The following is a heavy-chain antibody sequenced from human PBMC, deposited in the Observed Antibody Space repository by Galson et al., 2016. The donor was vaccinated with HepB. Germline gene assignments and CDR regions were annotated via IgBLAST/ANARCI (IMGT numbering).Heavy chain of an antibody. V-gene: IGHV1-18*01. CDR3: ARDGWEVPRSEKNDY. J-gene: IGHJ4*02. D-gene: IGHD1-26*01. CDR2: ISGYNGDT. CDR1: GYMFTSYG. Sequence: SVKVSCKASGYMFTSYGISWVRQAPGQGLEWMGWISGYNGDTNYAQKFEGGVTMTTNTSTSTAYMELRSLTSADTAVFYCARDGWEVPRSEKNDYRGQGTRVTFSS.